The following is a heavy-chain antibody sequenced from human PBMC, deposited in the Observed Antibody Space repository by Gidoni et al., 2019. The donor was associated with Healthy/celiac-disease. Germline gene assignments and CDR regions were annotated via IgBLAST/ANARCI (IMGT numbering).Heavy chain of an antibody. Sequence: QVQLVQSGAEVKKPGASVKVSCKASGYTFTGYYMHWVRQAPGQGLEWMGWINPNSGGTNYAQKFQGRVTMTRDTSISTAYMELSRLRSDDTAVYYCAREPKYYGGNSGIDYWGQGTLVTVSS. CDR1: GYTFTGYY. CDR3: AREPKYYGGNSGIDY. D-gene: IGHD4-17*01. V-gene: IGHV1-2*02. J-gene: IGHJ4*02. CDR2: INPNSGGT.